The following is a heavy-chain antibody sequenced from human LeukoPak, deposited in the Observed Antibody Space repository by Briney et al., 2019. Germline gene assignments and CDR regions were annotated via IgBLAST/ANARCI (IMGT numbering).Heavy chain of an antibody. Sequence: GASVKVSCKASGYTFTSYYMHWVRQAPGQGLEWMGIINPSGGSTSYAQKFQGRVTMTRDTSTSTVYMELSSLRSEDTAVYYCAREADILTGYYISHGWFDPWGQGTLVTVSS. J-gene: IGHJ5*02. D-gene: IGHD3-9*01. CDR2: INPSGGST. CDR3: AREADILTGYYISHGWFDP. V-gene: IGHV1-46*01. CDR1: GYTFTSYY.